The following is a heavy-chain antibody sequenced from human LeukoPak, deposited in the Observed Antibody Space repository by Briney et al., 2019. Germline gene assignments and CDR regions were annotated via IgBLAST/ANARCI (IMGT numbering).Heavy chain of an antibody. J-gene: IGHJ5*02. V-gene: IGHV4-59*01. Sequence: SETLSLTCTVSGGSISSYYWSWIRQPPGKGLEWIGYIYYSGSTNYNPSLKSRVTISVDTSKNQFSLKLSSVTAADTAVYYCARESHQIYYDSSGYSSGWFDPWGQGTLVTVSS. CDR1: GGSISSYY. D-gene: IGHD3-22*01. CDR2: IYYSGST. CDR3: ARESHQIYYDSSGYSSGWFDP.